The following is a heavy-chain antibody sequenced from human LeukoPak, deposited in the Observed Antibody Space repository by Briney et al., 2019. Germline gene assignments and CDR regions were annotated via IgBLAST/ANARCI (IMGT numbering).Heavy chain of an antibody. CDR3: ARGPWIQLYFDY. V-gene: IGHV1-18*01. D-gene: IGHD5-18*01. J-gene: IGHJ4*02. CDR1: GYTFTSYG. CDR2: ISAYNGNT. Sequence: ASVKVSCKASGYTFTSYGISWVRQAPGQGLEWMGWISAYNGNTNYAQKLQGRVTMTTDTSTSTAYMELSRLRSDDTAVYYCARGPWIQLYFDYWGQGTLVTVST.